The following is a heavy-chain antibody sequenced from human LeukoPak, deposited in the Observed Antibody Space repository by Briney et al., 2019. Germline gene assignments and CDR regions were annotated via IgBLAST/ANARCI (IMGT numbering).Heavy chain of an antibody. Sequence: SETLSLTCTVSGGSISSYYWSWIRQPAGKGLEWIGRIYTSGSTNYNPSLKSRVTMSVDTSKNQFSLKLSSVTAADTAVYYCARERYYGSGSSDNWSDPWGQGTLVTVSS. J-gene: IGHJ5*02. V-gene: IGHV4-4*07. CDR3: ARERYYGSGSSDNWSDP. CDR1: GGSISSYY. D-gene: IGHD3-10*01. CDR2: IYTSGST.